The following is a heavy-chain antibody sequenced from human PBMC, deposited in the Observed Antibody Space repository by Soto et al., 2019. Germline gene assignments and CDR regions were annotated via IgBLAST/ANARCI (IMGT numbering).Heavy chain of an antibody. CDR3: PTLGPRMTPVDY. CDR2: ISGSGGST. CDR1: GFTFSNYA. D-gene: IGHD2-15*01. V-gene: IGHV3-23*01. J-gene: IGHJ4*02. Sequence: EVQLLESGGDLVQPGGSLRLSCAASGFTFSNYAMSWVRQAPGKGLEWVSAISGSGGSTYYADSVKGRFTISRDNSKNTLYKQMNSLRADDSAVYYCPTLGPRMTPVDYWGQGTLVTVSS.